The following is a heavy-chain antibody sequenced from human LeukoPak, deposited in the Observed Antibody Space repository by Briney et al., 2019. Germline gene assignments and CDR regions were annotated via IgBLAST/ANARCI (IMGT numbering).Heavy chain of an antibody. J-gene: IGHJ5*02. D-gene: IGHD3-9*01. V-gene: IGHV5-51*01. CDR2: IYPGDSDT. CDR3: ARLYDILTSNSFDP. Sequence: GESLKISCKGSGYSFTSYWIGWVRQMPGKGLEGMGIIYPGDSDTRYSPSFQGLVTISADKSISTAYVQWSSLKASDTAMYYCARLYDILTSNSFDPWGQGTLVTVSS. CDR1: GYSFTSYW.